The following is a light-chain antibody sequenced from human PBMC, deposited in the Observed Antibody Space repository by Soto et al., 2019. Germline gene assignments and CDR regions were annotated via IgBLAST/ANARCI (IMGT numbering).Light chain of an antibody. Sequence: QSVLTQPASVSGSPGQSITISCTGTSSDVGVYNLVSWYQHHPGKAPKLMIYEVSNRPSGVSNRFSGSKSGNTASLTISGLQAEDEADYYCCSYAGTNTYVLGTGTKLTVL. J-gene: IGLJ1*01. CDR2: EVS. CDR3: CSYAGTNTYV. CDR1: SSDVGVYNL. V-gene: IGLV2-23*02.